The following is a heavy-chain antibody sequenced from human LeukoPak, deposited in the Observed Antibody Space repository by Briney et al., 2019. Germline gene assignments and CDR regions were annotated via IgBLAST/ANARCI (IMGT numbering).Heavy chain of an antibody. Sequence: ASVKVSCKASGYTFTNYYVHWVRQAPGQGLEWMGVINPSGGSTNYAQKFQGRVTMTRNTSISTAYMELSSLRSEDTAVYYCARAGIVGATLNWFDPWGQGTLVTVSS. CDR1: GYTFTNYY. CDR2: INPSGGST. J-gene: IGHJ5*02. CDR3: ARAGIVGATLNWFDP. V-gene: IGHV1-46*01. D-gene: IGHD1-26*01.